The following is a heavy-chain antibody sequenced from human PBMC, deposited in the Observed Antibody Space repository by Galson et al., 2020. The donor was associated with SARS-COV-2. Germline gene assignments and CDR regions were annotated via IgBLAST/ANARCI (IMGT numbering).Heavy chain of an antibody. V-gene: IGHV3-23*01. Sequence: GGSLRLSCAASGFTFSSYTMTWVRQAPGKGLEWVSAISGSGGSTYYADSVKGRFTISRDNSKNTLYLQMNSLRAEDTAVYYGAKGEYFSSTSCYYHGMDVWGQGTTVTVSS. CDR3: AKGEYFSSTSCYYHGMDV. D-gene: IGHD2-2*01. J-gene: IGHJ6*02. CDR2: ISGSGGST. CDR1: GFTFSSYT.